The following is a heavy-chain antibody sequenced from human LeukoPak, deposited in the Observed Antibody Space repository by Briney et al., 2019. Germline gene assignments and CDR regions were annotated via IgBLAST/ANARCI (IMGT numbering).Heavy chain of an antibody. Sequence: SVKVSCKASGGTFSSYAISWVRQAPGQGLEWMGRIVPILGIANYAQKFQGRVTITADKSTSTAYMELSSLRSEDTAVYYCARDELMEGGIWCSGGSCYSYFDYWGQGTLVTVSS. J-gene: IGHJ4*02. CDR1: GGTFSSYA. V-gene: IGHV1-69*04. D-gene: IGHD2-15*01. CDR3: ARDELMEGGIWCSGGSCYSYFDY. CDR2: IVPILGIA.